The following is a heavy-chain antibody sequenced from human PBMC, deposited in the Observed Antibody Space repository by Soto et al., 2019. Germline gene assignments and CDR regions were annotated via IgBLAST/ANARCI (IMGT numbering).Heavy chain of an antibody. CDR1: GGSISSGDSY. CDR2: IYNTGST. Sequence: PSETWSLTCTVSGGSISSGDSYWNWIRQPPGKGLEWIGYIYNTGSTYYNPSLKSRITISADTSKTHFSLKLSSVTAADTAVYYCARGDSSGYLPPYWGQGTLVTVS. D-gene: IGHD3-22*01. J-gene: IGHJ4*02. V-gene: IGHV4-30-4*01. CDR3: ARGDSSGYLPPY.